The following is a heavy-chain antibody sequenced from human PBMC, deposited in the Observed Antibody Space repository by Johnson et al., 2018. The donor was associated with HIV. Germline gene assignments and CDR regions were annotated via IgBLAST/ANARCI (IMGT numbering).Heavy chain of an antibody. CDR2: ISSDGSNN. J-gene: IGHJ3*02. D-gene: IGHD3-22*01. V-gene: IGHV3-30*14. Sequence: QVQLVESGGGVVQPGRSLRLSCAASRFTFSSYAIHWVRQAPGKGLEWVAVISSDGSNNYYADSVKGRFTISRDNSKNTLYLQMNSLRAEDTALHYCARDRRHYFDSSGYPDSDAFDIWGQGTMVTVSS. CDR1: RFTFSSYA. CDR3: ARDRRHYFDSSGYPDSDAFDI.